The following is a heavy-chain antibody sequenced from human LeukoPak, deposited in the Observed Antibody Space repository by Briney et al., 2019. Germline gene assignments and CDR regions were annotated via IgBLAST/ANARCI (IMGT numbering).Heavy chain of an antibody. V-gene: IGHV3-48*03. CDR1: GFIFSSCE. CDR2: ISSSGRTI. D-gene: IGHD1-26*01. J-gene: IGHJ6*02. CDR3: ARYRGYGMDV. Sequence: GGSLRLSCAASGFIFSSCEMNWVRQAPGKGLEWVSYISSSGRTIYYADSVKGRFTISRDNAKHSLYLQMNSLRAEDTAVYYCARYRGYGMDVWGQGTTVTVSS.